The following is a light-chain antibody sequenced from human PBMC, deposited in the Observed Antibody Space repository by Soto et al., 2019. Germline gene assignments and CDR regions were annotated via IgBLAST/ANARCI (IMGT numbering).Light chain of an antibody. CDR1: SSDVGAYNY. Sequence: QSALTQPASVSGSPGQSIAISCTGTSSDVGAYNYVSWYQQHPGKAPKLMIYDVSHRPSGASDRFSGSKSGNTASLTISGLQPEDVADYYCTSYTSSSTYVFGTGTMLTVL. V-gene: IGLV2-14*01. CDR2: DVS. CDR3: TSYTSSSTYV. J-gene: IGLJ1*01.